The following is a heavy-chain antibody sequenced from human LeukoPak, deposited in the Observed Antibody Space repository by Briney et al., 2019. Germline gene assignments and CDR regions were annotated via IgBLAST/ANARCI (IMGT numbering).Heavy chain of an antibody. D-gene: IGHD6-19*01. CDR2: VFGSGGSA. J-gene: IGHJ4*02. CDR3: GKTTTGYSSGQKPAWPVDY. V-gene: IGHV3-23*01. Sequence: PGGSLRLSCVASGFTFNTYAMYWVRQAPGKELEWVSGVFGSGGSAHYADSVKGRFTISRDNSKNTVYLEMSSLRAEDTAIYYCGKTTTGYSSGQKPAWPVDYWGQGTLVTVSS. CDR1: GFTFNTYA.